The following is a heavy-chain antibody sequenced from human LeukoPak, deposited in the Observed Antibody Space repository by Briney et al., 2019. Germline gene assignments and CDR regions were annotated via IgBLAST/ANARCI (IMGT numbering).Heavy chain of an antibody. CDR3: ARDRGMWVTGTTNWFDP. J-gene: IGHJ5*02. D-gene: IGHD1-7*01. Sequence: SETLSLTCTVSGGSTSSYYWSSIRHPAREGLVWSGRIYTSGSTNYNPSLKSRVTMSVDTSKNQFSLKLSSVTAADTAVYYCARDRGMWVTGTTNWFDPWGQGTLVTVSS. CDR2: IYTSGST. V-gene: IGHV4-4*07. CDR1: GGSTSSYY.